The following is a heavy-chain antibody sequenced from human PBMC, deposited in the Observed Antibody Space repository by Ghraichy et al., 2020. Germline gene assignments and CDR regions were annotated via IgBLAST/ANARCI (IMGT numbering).Heavy chain of an antibody. J-gene: IGHJ4*02. D-gene: IGHD7-27*01. CDR3: ANRAANWGFHEY. CDR2: ITGGGEDT. V-gene: IGHV3-23*01. CDR1: GVSFSSYA. Sequence: GGSLRLSCVASGVSFSSYAMNWVRQTPGKGLEWVSTITGGGEDTYYADSVKGRFTISRDNSKNTLYLEMNGLRADDTGVYYYANRAANWGFHEYWGQGTLVTASS.